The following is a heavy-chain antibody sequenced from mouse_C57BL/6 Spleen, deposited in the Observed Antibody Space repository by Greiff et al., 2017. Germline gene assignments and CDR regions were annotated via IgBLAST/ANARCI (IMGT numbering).Heavy chain of an antibody. D-gene: IGHD3-1*01. CDR1: GYSITSGYY. V-gene: IGHV3-6*01. CDR3: ARGEPGISAWFAY. Sequence: ESGPGLVKPSQSLSLTCSVTGYSITSGYYWNWIRQFPGNKLEWLGYISHDGSNNYNPYLKNRISITRTTSKNQFFQKLNSVTTEDTATYYCARGEPGISAWFAYWGQGTLVTVSA. CDR2: ISHDGSN. J-gene: IGHJ3*01.